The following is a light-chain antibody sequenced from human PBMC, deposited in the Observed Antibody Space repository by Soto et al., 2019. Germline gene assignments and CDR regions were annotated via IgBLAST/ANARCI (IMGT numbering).Light chain of an antibody. CDR3: QVWDSTTDHSV. CDR1: NIGSKS. CDR2: DGS. J-gene: IGLJ1*01. Sequence: SYELTQPPSVSVAPGQTARIPWWGDNIGSKSVYWYQQKPGQAPVVVVYDGSDRPSGIPERFSGSNSGTTATLTISRVEAGDEADYFCQVWDSTTDHSVFAAGTKVTV. V-gene: IGLV3-21*02.